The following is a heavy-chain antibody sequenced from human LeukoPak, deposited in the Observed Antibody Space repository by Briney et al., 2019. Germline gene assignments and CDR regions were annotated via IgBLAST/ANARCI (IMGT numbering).Heavy chain of an antibody. CDR2: ISSSGSTK. J-gene: IGHJ3*02. CDR1: GFAFSSFE. Sequence: PGGSLRLSCAASGFAFSSFEMNWVRQPPGKGLEWVSYISSSGSTKYYADSVKGRFTISRDNAKNSLYLQMNSLRAEDTAVYYCARGWVGAFDIWGQGTMVTVSS. CDR3: ARGWVGAFDI. D-gene: IGHD6-19*01. V-gene: IGHV3-48*03.